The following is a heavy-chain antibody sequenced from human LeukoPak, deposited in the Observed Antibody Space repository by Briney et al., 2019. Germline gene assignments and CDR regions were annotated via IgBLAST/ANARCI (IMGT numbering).Heavy chain of an antibody. Sequence: SVKVSCKASGGTFSSYAISWVRQAPGQGLEWMGGIIPIFGTANYAQKFQGRVTITADESTSTAYMELSSLRSEDTAVYYCARAQGYCSSTSCPYYFDHWGQGTLVTVSS. V-gene: IGHV1-69*01. CDR3: ARAQGYCSSTSCPYYFDH. J-gene: IGHJ4*02. CDR2: IIPIFGTA. CDR1: GGTFSSYA. D-gene: IGHD2-2*01.